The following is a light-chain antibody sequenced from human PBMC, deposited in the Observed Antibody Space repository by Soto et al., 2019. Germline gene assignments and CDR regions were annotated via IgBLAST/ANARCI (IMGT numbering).Light chain of an antibody. CDR1: QSVSNNY. V-gene: IGKV3-20*01. Sequence: EIVLTQSPGTLSLSPGERATLSCRAIQSVSNNYLAWYQQKSGQAPRLLIYGASNRATGIPDRFSGSGSGTDFTLTISRLEPEDFAVYYCQQYGSSGTFGQGTKVDI. CDR3: QQYGSSGT. CDR2: GAS. J-gene: IGKJ1*01.